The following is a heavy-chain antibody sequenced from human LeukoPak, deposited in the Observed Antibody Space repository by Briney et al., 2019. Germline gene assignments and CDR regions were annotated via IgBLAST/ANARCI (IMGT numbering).Heavy chain of an antibody. D-gene: IGHD3-10*01. CDR2: VSQSGNT. V-gene: IGHV4-39*01. Sequence: SETLSLTCTLSGDFISSSDHYWVWIRQSPGKGLEWIGSVSQSGNTYYKSSLKSRVTVSIDTSKNEFSLILTSVTAADTAEYYCARHLYYSASAFWYIALWGRGTLVTVSS. CDR3: ARHLYYSASAFWYIAL. CDR1: GDFISSSDHY. J-gene: IGHJ2*01.